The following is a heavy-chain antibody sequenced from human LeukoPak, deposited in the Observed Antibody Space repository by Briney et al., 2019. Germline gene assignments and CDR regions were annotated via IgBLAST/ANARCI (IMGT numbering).Heavy chain of an antibody. J-gene: IGHJ4*02. CDR2: ISPNVGST. CDR3: ACLPATIPFDY. V-gene: IGHV3-23*01. CDR1: GFTFSTYA. D-gene: IGHD2-2*02. Sequence: GGSLRLSCAASGFTFSTYAMSWVRQAPGKGPEWVSTISPNVGSTYYADSVKGRFTISRDNSKNTLYLQMDSLRAEDTAVYYCACLPATIPFDYWGQGTLVTVSS.